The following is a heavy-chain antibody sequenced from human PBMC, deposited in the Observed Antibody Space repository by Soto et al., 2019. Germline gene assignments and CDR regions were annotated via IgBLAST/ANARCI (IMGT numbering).Heavy chain of an antibody. CDR1: GFTFSNAW. Sequence: PGGSLRLSCAASGFTFSNAWMNWVRQAPGKGLEWVGRIKSKTDGGTRDYAAPVKGRFTISRDDSKNTLYLQMNSLKTEDTAVYYCSASFYSYDSSGYSQPWGQGTLVTVS. J-gene: IGHJ5*02. CDR2: IKSKTDGGTR. V-gene: IGHV3-15*07. D-gene: IGHD3-22*01. CDR3: SASFYSYDSSGYSQP.